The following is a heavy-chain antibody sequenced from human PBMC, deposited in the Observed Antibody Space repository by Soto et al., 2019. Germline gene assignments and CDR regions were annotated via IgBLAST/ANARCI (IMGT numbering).Heavy chain of an antibody. J-gene: IGHJ4*02. D-gene: IGHD3-10*01. CDR3: ARSPGLWFGELLSTLDY. Sequence: ASVKVSCKASGYTFTSYAMHWVRQAPGQRLEWMGWINAGNGNKKYSQKFQGRVTINRDTSASTAYMELSSLSSEDTAVYYCARSPGLWFGELLSTLDYWGQGTLVTVSS. V-gene: IGHV1-3*01. CDR2: INAGNGNK. CDR1: GYTFTSYA.